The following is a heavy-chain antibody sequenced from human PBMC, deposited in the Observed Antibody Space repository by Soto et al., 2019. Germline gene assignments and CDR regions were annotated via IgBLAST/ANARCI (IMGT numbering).Heavy chain of an antibody. Sequence: QVQLVQSGAEVKKPGSSVKVSCKASGGTFSSYAISWVRQAPGQGLEWMGGIIPIFGKANYAQKFQGRVTITADESTSTDYMELSSLRSEDTAVYYCARRYCSSTSCYYYYYGMDVWGQGTTVTVSS. CDR2: IIPIFGKA. CDR1: GGTFSSYA. J-gene: IGHJ6*02. D-gene: IGHD2-2*01. CDR3: ARRYCSSTSCYYYYYGMDV. V-gene: IGHV1-69*01.